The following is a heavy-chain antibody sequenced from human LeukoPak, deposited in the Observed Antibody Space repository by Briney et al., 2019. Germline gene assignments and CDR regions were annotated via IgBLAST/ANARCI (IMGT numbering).Heavy chain of an antibody. CDR3: AKDQFSDSYAVTPTGVAY. Sequence: PGGSLRLSCAASGFTFSSYGMHWVRQAPGKGLEWGAVISYDGSNKYYADSVKGRFTISRDNSKNTLYLQMNSLRAEDTAVYYCAKDQFSDSYAVTPTGVAYWGQGTLVTVSS. J-gene: IGHJ4*02. D-gene: IGHD4-17*01. V-gene: IGHV3-30*18. CDR1: GFTFSSYG. CDR2: ISYDGSNK.